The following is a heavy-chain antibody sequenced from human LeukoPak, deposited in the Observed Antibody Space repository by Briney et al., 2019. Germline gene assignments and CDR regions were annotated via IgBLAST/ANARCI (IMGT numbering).Heavy chain of an antibody. CDR1: GYTFTSYD. Sequence: ASVKVSCKASGYTFTSYDINWVRQATGQGLEWMGWMNPNSGNTGFAQKFQGRVTMIRNTSISTAYMELSSLRSEDTAVYYCARPRTSYDSEAFDIWGQGTMVTVSS. V-gene: IGHV1-8*01. J-gene: IGHJ3*02. CDR3: ARPRTSYDSEAFDI. CDR2: MNPNSGNT. D-gene: IGHD3-22*01.